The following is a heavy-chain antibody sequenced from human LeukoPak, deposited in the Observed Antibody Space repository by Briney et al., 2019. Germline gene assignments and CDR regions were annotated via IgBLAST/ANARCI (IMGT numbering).Heavy chain of an antibody. CDR2: ISSSGSTI. CDR3: ARVGAGTTFPDY. D-gene: IGHD1-1*01. V-gene: IGHV3-48*03. CDR1: GFTFSSYE. J-gene: IGHJ4*02. Sequence: GGSLRLSCAASGFTFSSYEMNWVRQAPGKGLEWVSYISSSGSTIYYADSVKGRFTISRDNAKNSLYLQMNSLRAEDTAVYYCARVGAGTTFPDYWGQGTLVTVSS.